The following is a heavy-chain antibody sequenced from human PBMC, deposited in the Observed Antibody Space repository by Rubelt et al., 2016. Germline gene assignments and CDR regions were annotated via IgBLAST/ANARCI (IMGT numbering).Heavy chain of an antibody. CDR2: IIPIFGTA. Sequence: QVQLVQSGAEVKKPGSSVKVSCKASGGTFSSYAISWVRQAPGQGLEWMGGIIPIFGTANYAQKFQGRVTITADESTSTAYMELGSLRSEDTAVYYCARQGPQSYDYSNYRGGLLANNYGMDVWGQGTTVTVSS. D-gene: IGHD4-11*01. CDR1: GGTFSSYA. CDR3: ARQGPQSYDYSNYRGGLLANNYGMDV. V-gene: IGHV1-69*01. J-gene: IGHJ6*02.